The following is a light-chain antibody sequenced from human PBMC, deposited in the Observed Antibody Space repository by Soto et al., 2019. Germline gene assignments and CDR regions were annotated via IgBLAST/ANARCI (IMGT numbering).Light chain of an antibody. Sequence: DIQMTQSPSTLSASEGDRVTLSCRASQSVSIWLAWYQQKPGRAPKLLIYKSSILESEVPSRFSGSGSGTEFTLTISSLQPDDFATYYCQQFNTSPWTFGQGTKVDSK. J-gene: IGKJ1*01. CDR1: QSVSIW. V-gene: IGKV1-5*03. CDR2: KSS. CDR3: QQFNTSPWT.